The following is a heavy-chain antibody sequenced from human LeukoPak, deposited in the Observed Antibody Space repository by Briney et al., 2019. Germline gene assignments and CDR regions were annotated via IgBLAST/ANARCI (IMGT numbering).Heavy chain of an antibody. V-gene: IGHV4-4*07. CDR3: AKVAKYYYGSETYFFFDH. Sequence: SETLSLTCTVSGGSISSYYWSCIRQPAGKGLEWIGRIYTSGSTNYNPSLKRRVTMSVDTSKNQCSLNLRSVTAADTAVYYCAKVAKYYYGSETYFFFDHWGQGTLVTVSS. D-gene: IGHD3-10*01. CDR2: IYTSGST. J-gene: IGHJ4*02. CDR1: GGSISSYY.